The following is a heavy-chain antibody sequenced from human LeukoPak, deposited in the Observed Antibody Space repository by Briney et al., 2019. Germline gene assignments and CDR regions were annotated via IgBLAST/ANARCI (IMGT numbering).Heavy chain of an antibody. CDR1: GFTFSSYS. Sequence: PGGSLRLSCAASGFTFSSYSMNWVRQAPGKGLEWASSISSSSSYIYYADSVEGRFTISRDNAKNSLYLQMNSLRAEDTAVYYCARASRNYYDSSGYYTAYSYWGQGTLVTVSS. CDR3: ARASRNYYDSSGYYTAYSY. CDR2: ISSSSSYI. J-gene: IGHJ4*02. D-gene: IGHD3-22*01. V-gene: IGHV3-21*01.